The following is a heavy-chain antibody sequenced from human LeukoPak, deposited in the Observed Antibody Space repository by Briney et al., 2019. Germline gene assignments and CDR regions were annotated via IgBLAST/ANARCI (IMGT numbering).Heavy chain of an antibody. CDR2: IYYSGST. CDR3: ARIRGWVYFDY. Sequence: KSSETLSLTCTVSGGSISSYYWSWIRQPPGKGLEWIGYIYYSGSTNYNPSLKSRVTISVDTSENQFSLKLSSVTAADTAVYYCARIRGWVYFDYWGQGTLVTVSS. CDR1: GGSISSYY. V-gene: IGHV4-59*01. D-gene: IGHD3-10*01. J-gene: IGHJ4*02.